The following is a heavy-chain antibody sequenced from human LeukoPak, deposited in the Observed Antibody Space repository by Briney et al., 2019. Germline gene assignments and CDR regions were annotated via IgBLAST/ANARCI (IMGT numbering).Heavy chain of an antibody. D-gene: IGHD6-13*01. CDR1: GYTFTGYY. V-gene: IGHV1-2*02. CDR2: IKPNGGGT. CDR3: ARDTQGNSFEF. Sequence: ASVMVSCKASGYTFTGYYIHWVRQAPGQGLEWMGWIKPNGGGTRYAQKFQGRVTMTRHTSISTAYMELSRLRSDDTAVYYCARDTQGNSFEFWGQGSLVTASS. J-gene: IGHJ4*02.